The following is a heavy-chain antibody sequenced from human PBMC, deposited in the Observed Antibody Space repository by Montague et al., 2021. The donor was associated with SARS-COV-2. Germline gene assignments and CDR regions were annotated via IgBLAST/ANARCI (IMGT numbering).Heavy chain of an antibody. CDR1: GGTVRGYY. CDR3: ARHSVSDDGNFFRSYFDP. CDR2: IFYNGYT. V-gene: IGHV4-59*08. J-gene: IGHJ5*02. Sequence: SETLSLTCTVSGGTVRGYYWNWIRQTPGKGLEWIGYIFYNGYTKYNPSLKSRVTLSVDTPENQFFLRLRSVTASDTATYFCARHSVSDDGNFFRSYFDPWGQGAPVTVSS. D-gene: IGHD2/OR15-2a*01.